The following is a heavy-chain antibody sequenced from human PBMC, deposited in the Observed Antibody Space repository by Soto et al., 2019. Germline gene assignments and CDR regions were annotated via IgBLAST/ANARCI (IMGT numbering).Heavy chain of an antibody. Sequence: ASVKVSCKASGYTFTSYDINWVRQATGQGLEWMGWMNPNSGNTGYAQKFQGRVTMTRNTSISTAYMELSSLRSEDTAVYYCAGGRDIVATILVYWGQGTLVTVSS. V-gene: IGHV1-8*01. D-gene: IGHD5-12*01. J-gene: IGHJ4*02. CDR3: AGGRDIVATILVY. CDR1: GYTFTSYD. CDR2: MNPNSGNT.